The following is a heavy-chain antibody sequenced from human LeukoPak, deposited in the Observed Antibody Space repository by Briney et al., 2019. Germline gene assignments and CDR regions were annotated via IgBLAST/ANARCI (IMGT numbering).Heavy chain of an antibody. V-gene: IGHV1-2*02. D-gene: IGHD1-26*01. CDR3: ARVRGGSHRVSWFDP. Sequence: ASVKVSCKASGYTFTNYYMHWVRQAPGQGLEWMGWINPNSGGTNYAQKFQGRVTMTRDTSISTAYMELSRLRSDDTAVYYCARVRGGSHRVSWFDPWGQGTLVTVSS. J-gene: IGHJ5*02. CDR1: GYTFTNYY. CDR2: INPNSGGT.